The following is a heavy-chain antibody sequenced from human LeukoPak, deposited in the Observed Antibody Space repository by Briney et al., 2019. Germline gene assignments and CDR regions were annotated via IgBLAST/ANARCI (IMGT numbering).Heavy chain of an antibody. V-gene: IGHV1-8*01. CDR1: GYTFTSYD. Sequence: ASVKVSCKASGYTFTSYDINWVRQATGQGLEWMGWMNPNSGNTGYAQKFQGRVTMTRNTSISTAYMELSSLRSEDTAVYYCARHPYCSSTSCYEGYYYYGMDVWGQGTTVTVSS. J-gene: IGHJ6*02. CDR3: ARHPYCSSTSCYEGYYYYGMDV. CDR2: MNPNSGNT. D-gene: IGHD2-2*01.